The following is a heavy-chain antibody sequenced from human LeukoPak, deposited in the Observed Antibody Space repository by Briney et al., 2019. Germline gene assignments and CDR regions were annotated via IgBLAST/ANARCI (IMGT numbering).Heavy chain of an antibody. CDR2: IIPILGIA. J-gene: IGHJ4*02. D-gene: IGHD3-10*01. Sequence: SVKVPCKASGGTFSSYATSWVRQAPGQGLEWMGRIIPILGIANYAQKFQGRVTITADKSTSTAYMELSSLRSEDTAVYYCAREREETYGSGSYTFDHWGQGTLVTVSS. CDR1: GGTFSSYA. CDR3: AREREETYGSGSYTFDH. V-gene: IGHV1-69*04.